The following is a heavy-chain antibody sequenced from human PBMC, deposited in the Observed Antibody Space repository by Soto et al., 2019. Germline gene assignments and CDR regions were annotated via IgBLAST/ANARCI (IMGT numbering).Heavy chain of an antibody. CDR2: ISDSGTYT. J-gene: IGHJ4*02. CDR3: ARGYSTGWYGHDS. Sequence: QVQLVESGGGLVKPGGSLRLSCAASGFTFSDYYMSWIRQAPGKGLEWVSYISDSGTYTEYADSVKGRFTISRDNAKKSLYLQMNSLRAEDAAVYYCARGYSTGWYGHDSWGQGTLVTVSS. CDR1: GFTFSDYY. V-gene: IGHV3-11*06. D-gene: IGHD6-13*01.